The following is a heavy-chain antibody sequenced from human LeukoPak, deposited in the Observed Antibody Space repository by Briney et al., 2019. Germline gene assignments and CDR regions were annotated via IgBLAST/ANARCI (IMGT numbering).Heavy chain of an antibody. Sequence: PGESLKISCKSSGYSFTFYWISWVRQMPGKGLEWMGRIDPSDSYTNYSPSFQGHVTISADKSISTAYLQWSSLKASDTGMFYCARSGPLTYYYFGMDVWGQGTTVTVSS. V-gene: IGHV5-10-1*01. J-gene: IGHJ6*02. CDR1: GYSFTFYW. D-gene: IGHD3-9*01. CDR2: IDPSDSYT. CDR3: ARSGPLTYYYFGMDV.